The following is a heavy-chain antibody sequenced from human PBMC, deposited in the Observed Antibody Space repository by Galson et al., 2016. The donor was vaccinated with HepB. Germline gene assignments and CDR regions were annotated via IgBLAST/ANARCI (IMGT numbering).Heavy chain of an antibody. V-gene: IGHV4-59*01. D-gene: IGHD3-22*01. J-gene: IGHJ6*02. CDR1: GGSINTYY. CDR2: ISYTGST. Sequence: SETLSLTCTLSGGSINTYYWSWIRQAPGKGLEWIGYISYTGSTNYNPSLKSRVTISINTSKNQFSLRLSSVTAADTAVYYCARGPADHSDRSNYKYYQYYCAMDVWGQGTMVTVSS. CDR3: ARGPADHSDRSNYKYYQYYCAMDV.